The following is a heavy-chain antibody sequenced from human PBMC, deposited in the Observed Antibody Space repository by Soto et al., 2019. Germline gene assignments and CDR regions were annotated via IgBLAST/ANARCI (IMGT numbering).Heavy chain of an antibody. J-gene: IGHJ4*02. CDR3: ARDGGSAVAGPLDH. CDR2: IWHDGSNA. D-gene: IGHD6-19*01. V-gene: IGHV3-33*01. CDR1: GFNFSRNA. Sequence: VGSLRLSCATSGFNFSRNAMHWVRQAPGKGLEWVALIWHDGSNAYYKDSVKGRFTISRDNSKETVYLQINSLRADDTAVYYCARDGGSAVAGPLDHWGQGILVTVSS.